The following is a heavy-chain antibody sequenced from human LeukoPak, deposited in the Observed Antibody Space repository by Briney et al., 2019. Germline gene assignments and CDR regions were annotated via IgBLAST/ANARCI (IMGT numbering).Heavy chain of an antibody. CDR3: ARDLWFGEFLNYFDY. V-gene: IGHV1-2*02. J-gene: IGHJ4*02. CDR1: GYTFTGYY. CDR2: INPNSGGT. D-gene: IGHD3-10*01. Sequence: ASVKVSCKASGYTFTGYYMHWVRQARGQGLEWMGWINPNSGGTNYAQKFQGRVTMTRDTSISTAYMELSRLRSDDTAVYYCARDLWFGEFLNYFDYWGQGTLVTVSS.